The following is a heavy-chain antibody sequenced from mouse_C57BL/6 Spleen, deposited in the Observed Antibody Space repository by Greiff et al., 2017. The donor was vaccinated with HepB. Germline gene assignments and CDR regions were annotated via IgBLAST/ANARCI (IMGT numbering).Heavy chain of an antibody. V-gene: IGHV1-52*01. D-gene: IGHD2-4*01. J-gene: IGHJ2*01. CDR2: IDPSDSET. Sequence: QVQLQQPGAELVRPGSSVKLSCKASGYTFTSYWMHWVKQRPIQGLEWIGNIDPSDSETHYNQKFKDKATLTVDKSSSTAYMQLSSLTSEDSAVYYCARWYDYDVSFDYWGQGTTLTVSS. CDR3: ARWYDYDVSFDY. CDR1: GYTFTSYW.